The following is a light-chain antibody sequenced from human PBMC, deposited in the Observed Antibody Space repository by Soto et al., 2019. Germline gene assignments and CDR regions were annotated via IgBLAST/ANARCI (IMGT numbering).Light chain of an antibody. Sequence: QSVLTQPASVSGSPGQSITISCTGTSSDVGGYNYVSWYQQQPGKAPKFMIYDVTNRPSGVSNRFSGSKSGNTASLTISGLQAEDEADYYCCSNTTSNTRQIVFGTGTKVTV. CDR3: CSNTTSNTRQIV. CDR2: DVT. V-gene: IGLV2-14*01. J-gene: IGLJ1*01. CDR1: SSDVGGYNY.